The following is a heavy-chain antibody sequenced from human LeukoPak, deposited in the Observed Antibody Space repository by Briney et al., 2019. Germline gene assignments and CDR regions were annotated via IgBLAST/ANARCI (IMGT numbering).Heavy chain of an antibody. D-gene: IGHD2-15*01. J-gene: IGHJ4*02. CDR1: GYTFTGYY. CDR2: INHNSGGT. Sequence: VASVKVSCKASGYTFTGYYMHWVRQAPGQGLEWMGWINHNSGGTNYAQKFQGRVTMTRDTSISTAYMELSRLRSDDTAVYYCARVQGYCSGGSCYSSLGYWGQGTLVTVSS. V-gene: IGHV1-2*02. CDR3: ARVQGYCSGGSCYSSLGY.